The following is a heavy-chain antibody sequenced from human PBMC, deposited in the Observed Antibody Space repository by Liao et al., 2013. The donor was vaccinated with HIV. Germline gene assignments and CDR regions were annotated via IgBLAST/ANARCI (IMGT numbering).Heavy chain of an antibody. CDR1: AGSISSYY. Sequence: QVQLQESGPGLVKPSETLSLTCSVSAGSISSYYWSWIRQPAGKGLEWIGRIYTSGSTNYNPSLKSRVTMSVDTSKNHFSLKLSSVTAADTAVYYCTREGGPHMVRGVPGDYWGQGTLVTVSS. V-gene: IGHV4-4*07. CDR3: TREGGPHMVRGVPGDY. J-gene: IGHJ4*02. D-gene: IGHD3-10*01. CDR2: IYTSGST.